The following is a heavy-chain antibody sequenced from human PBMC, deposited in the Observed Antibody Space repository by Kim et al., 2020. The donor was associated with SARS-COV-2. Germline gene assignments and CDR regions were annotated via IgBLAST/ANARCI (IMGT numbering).Heavy chain of an antibody. J-gene: IGHJ3*02. CDR1: GGSISSYY. Sequence: SETLSLTRTVSGGSISSYYWSWIRQPPGKGLEWIGYIYYSGTTSYNPSLKSRVTISIDTSKNQISLRLSSVTAADTAVYYCARGYYYDNSGYPDSFDIWGQGTMVTVSS. D-gene: IGHD3-22*01. CDR2: IYYSGTT. V-gene: IGHV4-59*01. CDR3: ARGYYYDNSGYPDSFDI.